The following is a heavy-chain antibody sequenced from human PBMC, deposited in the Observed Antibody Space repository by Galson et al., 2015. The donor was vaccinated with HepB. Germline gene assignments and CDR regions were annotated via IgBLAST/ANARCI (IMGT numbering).Heavy chain of an antibody. CDR2: IYPGDSAT. V-gene: IGHV5-51*01. CDR3: ARPGTSGSLCPSDAFDI. D-gene: IGHD1-26*01. CDR1: GYSFTSYW. J-gene: IGHJ3*02. Sequence: QSGAEVKKPGESLKISCKGSGYSFTSYWIGWVRQMPGKGLEWMGIIYPGDSATRYSPSFQGQVTISADKSISTAYLQWSSLKASDTAMYYCARPGTSGSLCPSDAFDIWGQGTMVTVSS.